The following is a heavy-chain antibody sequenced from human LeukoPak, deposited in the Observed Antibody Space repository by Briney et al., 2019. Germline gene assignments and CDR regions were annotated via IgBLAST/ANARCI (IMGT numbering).Heavy chain of an antibody. CDR1: GGSISSGGYY. CDR3: AVGEGATSFDY. V-gene: IGHV4-30-2*01. D-gene: IGHD1-26*01. J-gene: IGHJ4*02. CDR2: IYHSGST. Sequence: SETLSLTCTVSGGSISSGGYYWSWIRQPPGKGLEWIGYIYHSGSTYYNPSLKSRVTISVDRSKNQFSLKLSSVTAADTAVYYCAVGEGATSFDYWGQGTLVTVSS.